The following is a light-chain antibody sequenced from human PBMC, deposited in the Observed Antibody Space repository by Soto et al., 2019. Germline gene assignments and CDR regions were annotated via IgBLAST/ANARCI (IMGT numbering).Light chain of an antibody. V-gene: IGLV2-14*01. Sequence: SALTQPASVSGSPGQSITISCTGTSSDVGGYNYVSWYQHHPGKAPKLIIYEVSNRPSGVSNRFSGSKSGNTASLTVSRLQAEDEADYYCTSYTSSSTYVFGTGTKVTVL. J-gene: IGLJ1*01. CDR2: EVS. CDR3: TSYTSSSTYV. CDR1: SSDVGGYNY.